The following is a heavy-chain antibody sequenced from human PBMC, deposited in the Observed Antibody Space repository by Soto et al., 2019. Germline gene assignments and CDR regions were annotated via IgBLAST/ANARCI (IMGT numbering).Heavy chain of an antibody. D-gene: IGHD3-22*01. Sequence: SVKVSCKASGGTFSSYAISWVRQAPGQGLEWMGGIIPIFGTANYAQKFQGRVTITADESTSTAYMELSSLRSEDTAVYYCAREGKAAYDSSGYCLNDWGQGTLVTVSS. CDR1: GGTFSSYA. CDR3: AREGKAAYDSSGYCLND. CDR2: IIPIFGTA. J-gene: IGHJ4*02. V-gene: IGHV1-69*13.